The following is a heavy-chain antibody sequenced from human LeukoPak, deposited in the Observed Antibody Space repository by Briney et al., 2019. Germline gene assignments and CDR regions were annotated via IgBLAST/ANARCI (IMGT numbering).Heavy chain of an antibody. CDR2: IYSGGST. V-gene: IGHV3-53*01. Sequence: GGSLRLSCAASGFTVSSNHMSWVRQAPGKGLEWVSVIYSGGSTYYADSVKGRFTISRDNSKNTLYLQMNSLRAEDTAVYYCARVIVTGYYDAFDIWGQGTMVTVFS. J-gene: IGHJ3*02. CDR3: ARVIVTGYYDAFDI. D-gene: IGHD3-9*01. CDR1: GFTVSSNH.